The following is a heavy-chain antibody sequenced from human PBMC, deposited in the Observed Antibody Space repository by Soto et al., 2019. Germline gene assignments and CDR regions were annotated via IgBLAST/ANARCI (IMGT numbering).Heavy chain of an antibody. CDR3: DKGSSGWYGYYYYYYGMDV. Sequence: EVQLLESGGGLVQPGGSLRLSCAASGFTFSSYAMSWVRQAPGKGLEWVSAISGSGGSTYYADSVKGRFTISRDNSKNTLYLQMNRLRAEDTAVYYCDKGSSGWYGYYYYYYGMDVWGQGTTVTVSS. D-gene: IGHD6-19*01. CDR1: GFTFSSYA. CDR2: ISGSGGST. V-gene: IGHV3-23*01. J-gene: IGHJ6*02.